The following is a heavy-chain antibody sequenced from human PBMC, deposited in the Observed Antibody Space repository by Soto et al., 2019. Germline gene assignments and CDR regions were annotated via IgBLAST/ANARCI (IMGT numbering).Heavy chain of an antibody. Sequence: EVQLLESGGGLVQPGGSLRLSCAASGFTFSSYAMSWVRQAPGKGLEWVSAISGSGGSTYYADSVKGRFTISRDNSKNTLYLQMNGLRAEDTAVYYCAKGTKSLKNILKFDPWGQGTLVTVSS. J-gene: IGHJ5*02. CDR3: AKGTKSLKNILKFDP. V-gene: IGHV3-23*01. CDR2: ISGSGGST. CDR1: GFTFSSYA. D-gene: IGHD2-21*01.